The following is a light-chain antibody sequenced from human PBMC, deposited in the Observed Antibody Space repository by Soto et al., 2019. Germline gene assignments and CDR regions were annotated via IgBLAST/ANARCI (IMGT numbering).Light chain of an antibody. V-gene: IGKV3-15*01. J-gene: IGKJ5*01. CDR2: GAS. CDR3: QQRSNWPPIS. Sequence: VSRHWPSTLHLNKGERATLSCRAIQSVSGNFLAGYQEKPGQAPRLLIYGASTRATGIPARFSGSGSGTEFTLTISSLQSEDFAVYYCQQRSNWPPISFGQGTRLEIK. CDR1: QSVSGNF.